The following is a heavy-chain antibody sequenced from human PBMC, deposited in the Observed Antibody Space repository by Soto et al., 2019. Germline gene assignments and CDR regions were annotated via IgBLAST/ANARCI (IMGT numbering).Heavy chain of an antibody. CDR2: ISGSGGST. Sequence: SLRLSCAASGFTFSSYAMSWVRQAPGKGPEWVSAISGSGGSTYYADSVKGRFTISRDNSKNTLYLQMNSLRAEDTAVYYCAKASPAYYYDSSGSSAFDAFDIWGQGTMVTVSS. CDR3: AKASPAYYYDSSGSSAFDAFDI. CDR1: GFTFSSYA. V-gene: IGHV3-23*01. J-gene: IGHJ3*02. D-gene: IGHD3-22*01.